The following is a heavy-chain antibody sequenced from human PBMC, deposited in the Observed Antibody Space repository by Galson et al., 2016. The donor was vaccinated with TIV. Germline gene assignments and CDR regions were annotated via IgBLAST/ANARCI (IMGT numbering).Heavy chain of an antibody. CDR2: TYYRSRWYY. J-gene: IGHJ3*02. CDR3: TRAAGKNGASCYATCETFDS. D-gene: IGHD2-2*01. V-gene: IGHV6-1*01. Sequence: CAISGDSVSSDSAAWNWVRQSPSRGLEWLGRTYYRSRWYYDYKVSVKSRITINPDTSKNQFSLQLNSVTPEGTAVYYCTRAAGKNGASCYATCETFDSWGQGAMVTVSS. CDR1: GDSVSSDSAA.